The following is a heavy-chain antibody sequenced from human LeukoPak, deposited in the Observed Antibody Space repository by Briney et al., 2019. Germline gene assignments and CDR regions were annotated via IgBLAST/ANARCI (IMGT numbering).Heavy chain of an antibody. CDR1: GFTFSTYS. J-gene: IGHJ6*02. CDR2: ISSSSSTI. D-gene: IGHD3-3*01. Sequence: PGGSLRLSCAASGFTFSTYSINWVRQAPGKGLEWVSYISSSSSTIYYADSVKGRFTISRDNSKNTLYLQMNSLRAEDTAVYYCARDHYDFWSGYYTGGYYYGMDVWGQGTTVTVSS. CDR3: ARDHYDFWSGYYTGGYYYGMDV. V-gene: IGHV3-48*01.